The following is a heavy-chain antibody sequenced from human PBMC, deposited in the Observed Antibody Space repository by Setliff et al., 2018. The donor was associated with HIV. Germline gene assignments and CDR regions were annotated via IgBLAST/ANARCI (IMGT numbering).Heavy chain of an antibody. V-gene: IGHV4-59*01. CDR1: GGSITGYY. Sequence: PSETLSLTCTVSGGSITGYYWSWIRQPPGKGLEWIGWIYYSGNTRYNPSLKRRVTMSLDTSKQQFSLKLTSVHAADTAVYYCARAEMATIVAFDIWGQGTMVTVSS. D-gene: IGHD5-12*01. J-gene: IGHJ3*02. CDR3: ARAEMATIVAFDI. CDR2: IYYSGNT.